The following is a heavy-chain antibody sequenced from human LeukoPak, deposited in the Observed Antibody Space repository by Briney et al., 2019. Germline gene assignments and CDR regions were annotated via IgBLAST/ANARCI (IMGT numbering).Heavy chain of an antibody. Sequence: GRSLRLSCAASGYAFSSYGMHWVRQAPGKGLEWVAVIWYDGSNKYYADSVKGRFTISRDNSENTLYLQMNSLRAEDTAVYYCAREADYGDYHFDYWGQGTLVTVSS. V-gene: IGHV3-33*01. D-gene: IGHD4-17*01. CDR2: IWYDGSNK. J-gene: IGHJ4*02. CDR1: GYAFSSYG. CDR3: AREADYGDYHFDY.